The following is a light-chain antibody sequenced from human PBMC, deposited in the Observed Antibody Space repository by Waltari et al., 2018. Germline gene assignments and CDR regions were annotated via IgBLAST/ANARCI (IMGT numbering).Light chain of an antibody. J-gene: IGLJ3*02. Sequence: QSVLTQPPPVSGAPGQSVAIPCTGGESNLASFGLTWSQHPPGRVPKPLLYENTNRPSGVPDRFSGSRSGTSASLSIAGLQPEDEGDYYCQSYDNSLRGSVLFGGGTKLTVL. CDR2: ENT. V-gene: IGLV1-40*01. CDR3: QSYDNSLRGSVL. CDR1: ESNLASFG.